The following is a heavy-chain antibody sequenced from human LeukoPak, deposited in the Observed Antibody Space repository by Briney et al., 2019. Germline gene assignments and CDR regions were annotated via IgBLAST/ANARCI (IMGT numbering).Heavy chain of an antibody. J-gene: IGHJ4*02. CDR1: GGSISSFF. CDR3: ARDLELERNRWNYFES. D-gene: IGHD1-1*01. CDR2: MHYSGDT. V-gene: IGHV4-59*01. Sequence: PSETLSLTCTVSGGSISSFFWSWIRQPPGKGLEWIGSMHYSGDTKYNPSLKSRVSLSIDTSNQQFSLRLSSVTAADTAVYYCARDLELERNRWNYFESWGQGTLVTASS.